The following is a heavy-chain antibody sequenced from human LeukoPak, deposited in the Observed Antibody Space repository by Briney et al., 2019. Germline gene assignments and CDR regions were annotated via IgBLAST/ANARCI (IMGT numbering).Heavy chain of an antibody. CDR1: GFTFSSYG. Sequence: PGRSLRLSCAASGFTFSSYGMHWVRQAPGKGLEWVAVIWYDGSNKYYAGSVKGRFTISRDNSRNTLYLQMNSLRAEDTAVYYCAKSYDFWSGYLDYWGQGTLVTVSS. CDR3: AKSYDFWSGYLDY. CDR2: IWYDGSNK. D-gene: IGHD3-3*01. J-gene: IGHJ4*02. V-gene: IGHV3-33*06.